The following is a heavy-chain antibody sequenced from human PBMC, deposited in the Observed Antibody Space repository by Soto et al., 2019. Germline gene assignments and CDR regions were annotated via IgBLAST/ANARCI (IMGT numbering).Heavy chain of an antibody. CDR3: ARRTWGMDV. V-gene: IGHV4-4*02. Sequence: QVQLQESGPGLVKPSGTLSLTCAVSSGSIGTTNWWSWVRQTPGKGLEWIGEIFHSGNTYYNPSLASRVTISVDTPKSQFSLNLRSVTAADTAVYYCARRTWGMDVWGQGTTVTVSS. J-gene: IGHJ6*02. CDR2: IFHSGNT. CDR1: SGSIGTTNW. D-gene: IGHD2-8*01.